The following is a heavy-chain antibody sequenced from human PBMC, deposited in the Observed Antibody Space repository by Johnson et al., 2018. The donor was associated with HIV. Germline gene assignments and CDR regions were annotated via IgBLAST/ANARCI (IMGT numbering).Heavy chain of an antibody. CDR2: ISSSGSTK. D-gene: IGHD1-26*01. Sequence: QVQLVESGGGLVQPGGSLRLSCAASGFSFSDYYMSWIRQAPGKGLEWVSYISSSGSTKYYADFVKGRFTISRDNSKNTLYLQMNSLRAEDTAVYYCAKSSRVSTTFDAFDIWGQGTMVTVSS. CDR1: GFSFSDYY. V-gene: IGHV3-11*01. CDR3: AKSSRVSTTFDAFDI. J-gene: IGHJ3*02.